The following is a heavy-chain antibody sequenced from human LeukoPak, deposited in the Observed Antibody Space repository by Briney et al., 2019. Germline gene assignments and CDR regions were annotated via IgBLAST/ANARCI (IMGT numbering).Heavy chain of an antibody. Sequence: ASVTVSCKASGYTFTSYYMHWVRQAPGQGLEWMGIINPSGGSTNYAQKFQGRVTMTRDMSTSTVYMELSSLRSEDTAVYYCARDGCSSTSCYRYYFDYWGQGTLVTVSS. CDR1: GYTFTSYY. V-gene: IGHV1-46*01. CDR2: INPSGGST. J-gene: IGHJ4*02. D-gene: IGHD2-2*01. CDR3: ARDGCSSTSCYRYYFDY.